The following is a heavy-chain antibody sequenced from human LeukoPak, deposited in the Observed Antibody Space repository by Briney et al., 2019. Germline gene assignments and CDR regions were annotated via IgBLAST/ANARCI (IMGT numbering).Heavy chain of an antibody. D-gene: IGHD3-10*01. CDR2: IKSKTDGGTT. CDR1: GFTFSNDW. J-gene: IGHJ4*02. Sequence: GGSLRLSCAASGFTFSNDWMSWVRQAPGKGLEWVGRIKSKTDGGTTDYAAPVKGSFTISRDDSKNTLYLQMSSLKTDDAAVYYCTTDFYGSSQGSFDYWGQGTLVTVSS. V-gene: IGHV3-15*01. CDR3: TTDFYGSSQGSFDY.